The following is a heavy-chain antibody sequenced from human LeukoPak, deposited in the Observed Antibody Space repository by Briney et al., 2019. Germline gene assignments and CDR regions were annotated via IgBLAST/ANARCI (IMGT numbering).Heavy chain of an antibody. J-gene: IGHJ4*02. CDR2: IYYSGTT. CDR1: GGSTSSSSYY. D-gene: IGHD1-26*01. CDR3: ARGDVGYFDC. Sequence: TSSETLSLTCNVSGGSTSSSSYYWGWIRQPPGKGLEWIGSIYYSGTTYYNPSLKSRVTVSVDTSKNQFSLKLSSVTAADTAVYYCARGDVGYFDCWGQGTLVTVSP. V-gene: IGHV4-39*07.